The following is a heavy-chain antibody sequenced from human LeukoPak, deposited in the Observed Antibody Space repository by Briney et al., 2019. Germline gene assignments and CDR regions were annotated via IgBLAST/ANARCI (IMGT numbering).Heavy chain of an antibody. J-gene: IGHJ4*02. V-gene: IGHV4-59*01. CDR3: ARNGRDGIDY. D-gene: IGHD5-24*01. CDR1: GGSISSYY. Sequence: KPSETLSLTCTVSGGSISSYYWSWIRQPPGKGLEWIGYIYYSGSTNYNPSLKSRVTISVDTSKNQFSLKLSSVTAADTAVYYCARNGRDGIDYWGRGTLVTVSS. CDR2: IYYSGST.